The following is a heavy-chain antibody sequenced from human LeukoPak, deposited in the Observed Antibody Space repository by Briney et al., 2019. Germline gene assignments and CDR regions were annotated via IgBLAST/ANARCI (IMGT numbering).Heavy chain of an antibody. D-gene: IGHD4-11*01. CDR3: ARPGGDYSNPFDP. Sequence: SETLSLTCTVSGGSISSSSYYWGWIRQPPGKGLEWIGSIYYSGSTYYNPSLKSRVTISVDTSKNQFSLKLSSVTAADTAVYYCARPGGDYSNPFDPWGQGTLVTVSS. V-gene: IGHV4-39*01. J-gene: IGHJ5*02. CDR2: IYYSGST. CDR1: GGSISSSSYY.